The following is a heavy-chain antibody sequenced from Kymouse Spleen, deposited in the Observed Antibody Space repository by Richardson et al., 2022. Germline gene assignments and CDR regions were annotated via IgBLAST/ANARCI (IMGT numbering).Heavy chain of an antibody. J-gene: IGHJ5*02. Sequence: QVQLQQWGAGLLKPSETLSLTCAVYGGSFSGYYWSWIRQPPGKGLEWIGEINHSGSTNYNPSLKSRVTISVDTSKNQFSLKLSSVTAADTAVYYCATLYYDILTGYYNDWFDPWGQGTLVTVSS. V-gene: IGHV4-34*01. D-gene: IGHD3-9*01. CDR1: GGSFSGYY. CDR2: INHSGST. CDR3: ATLYYDILTGYYNDWFDP.